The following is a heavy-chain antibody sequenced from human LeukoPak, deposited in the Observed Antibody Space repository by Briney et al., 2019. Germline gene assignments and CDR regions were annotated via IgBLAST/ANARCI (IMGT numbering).Heavy chain of an antibody. J-gene: IGHJ4*02. Sequence: GGSLRLSCAASGFTFSSYAMHWVRQAPGKGLEWVAVISYDGSNKYYADSVKGRFTISRDNSKDTLYLQMNSLRAEDTAVYYCARETRDFWSGYLRGPFDYWGQGTLVTVSS. D-gene: IGHD3-3*01. V-gene: IGHV3-30-3*01. CDR3: ARETRDFWSGYLRGPFDY. CDR2: ISYDGSNK. CDR1: GFTFSSYA.